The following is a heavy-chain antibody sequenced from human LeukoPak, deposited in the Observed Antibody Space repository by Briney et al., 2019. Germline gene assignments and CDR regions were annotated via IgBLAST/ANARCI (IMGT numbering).Heavy chain of an antibody. V-gene: IGHV1-69*04. D-gene: IGHD3-22*01. CDR2: IIPILGIA. CDR3: ARDLGYDSSGYYSDY. J-gene: IGHJ4*02. CDR1: GGTFNRYA. Sequence: SVKVSCKASGGTFNRYAISWVRQAPGQGLEWMGRIIPILGIANYAQKFQGRVTITADKSTSTAYMELSSLRSEDTAVYYCARDLGYDSSGYYSDYWGQGTLVTVSS.